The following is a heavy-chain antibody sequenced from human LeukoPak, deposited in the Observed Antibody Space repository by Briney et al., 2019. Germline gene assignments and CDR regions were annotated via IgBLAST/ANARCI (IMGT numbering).Heavy chain of an antibody. Sequence: GGSLRLSCAASGFTFDDYAMHWVRQAPGTGLEWVSGISGSGIGGSTYHADSVKGRFTISRDNSKSTLYLEMNSLRAEDTAVYYCAKSYSSEENSYYYMDVWGKGTTVTVSS. CDR2: ISGSGIGGST. CDR3: AKSYSSEENSYYYMDV. CDR1: GFTFDDYA. D-gene: IGHD6-19*01. V-gene: IGHV3-23*01. J-gene: IGHJ6*03.